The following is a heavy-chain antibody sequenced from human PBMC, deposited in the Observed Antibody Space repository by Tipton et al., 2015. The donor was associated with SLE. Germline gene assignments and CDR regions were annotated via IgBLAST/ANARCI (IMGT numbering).Heavy chain of an antibody. CDR3: ARDPYGSGSYSFDY. Sequence: SLRLSCAASGFTFSSYAMHWVRQAPGKGLEWVAVISYDGSNKYYADSVKGRFTISRDNSKNTLYLQMNSLRAEDTAVYYCARDPYGSGSYSFDYWGQGTLVTVSS. CDR1: GFTFSSYA. J-gene: IGHJ4*02. D-gene: IGHD3-10*01. V-gene: IGHV3-30*04. CDR2: ISYDGSNK.